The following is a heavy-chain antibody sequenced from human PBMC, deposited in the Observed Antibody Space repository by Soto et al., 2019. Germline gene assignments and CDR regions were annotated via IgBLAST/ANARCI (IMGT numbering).Heavy chain of an antibody. CDR3: ARDMTTVNFGNWFDP. Sequence: TSETLSLTCTVSGGSISSGDYYWSWIRQPPGKGLEWIGYIYYSGSTYYNPSLKSRVTISVDTSKNQFSLKLSSVTAADTAVYYCARDMTTVNFGNWFDPWGQGTLVTVSS. V-gene: IGHV4-30-4*01. CDR2: IYYSGST. CDR1: GGSISSGDYY. J-gene: IGHJ5*02. D-gene: IGHD4-4*01.